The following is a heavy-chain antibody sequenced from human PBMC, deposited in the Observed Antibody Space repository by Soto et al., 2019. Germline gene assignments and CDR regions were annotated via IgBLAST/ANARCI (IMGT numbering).Heavy chain of an antibody. CDR3: AKDLKVQYQLLWSADDY. D-gene: IGHD2-2*01. V-gene: IGHV3-23*01. J-gene: IGHJ4*02. CDR1: GFTFSSYA. Sequence: GGSLRLSCAASGFTFSSYAMSWVRQAPGKGLEWVSAISGSGGSTYYADSVKGRFTISRDNSKNTLYLQMNSLRAEDTAVYYCAKDLKVQYQLLWSADDYWGQGTLVTVSS. CDR2: ISGSGGST.